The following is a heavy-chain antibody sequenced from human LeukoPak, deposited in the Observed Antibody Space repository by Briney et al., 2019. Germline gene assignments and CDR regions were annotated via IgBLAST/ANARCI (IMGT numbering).Heavy chain of an antibody. J-gene: IGHJ1*01. D-gene: IGHD3-22*01. CDR3: ARHDSYDSSGYYSGYFQH. CDR2: IYYSGST. V-gene: IGHV4-59*08. Sequence: KPSETLSLTCTVSGGSISSYYWSWIRQPPGKGLEWTGYIYYSGSTNYNPSLKSRVTISVDTSKKQFSLKLSSVTAADTAVYYCARHDSYDSSGYYSGYFQHWGQGTLVTVSS. CDR1: GGSISSYY.